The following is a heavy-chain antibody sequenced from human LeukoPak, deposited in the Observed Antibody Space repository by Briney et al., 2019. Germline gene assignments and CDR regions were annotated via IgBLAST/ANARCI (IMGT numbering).Heavy chain of an antibody. CDR3: ARGGVTSVVDV. CDR2: ISPYNGNT. J-gene: IGHJ6*04. V-gene: IGHV1-18*01. CDR1: GYTFRNYG. D-gene: IGHD4-23*01. Sequence: ASVKVSCKTSGYTFRNYGITWVRQIPGQGLEWMGWISPYNGNTNYAQKLQGRVTMTTDTSTSTAYMEMRSLTSDDTAVYYCARGGVTSVVDVWGKGTTVTISS.